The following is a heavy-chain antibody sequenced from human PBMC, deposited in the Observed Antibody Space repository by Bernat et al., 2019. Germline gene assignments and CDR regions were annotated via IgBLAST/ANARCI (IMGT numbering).Heavy chain of an antibody. CDR1: GGSISSGSYY. CDR3: ARDRAVRYSRDCYFDY. Sequence: QVQLQESGPGLVKPSQTLSLTCTVSGGSISSGSYYWSWIRQPTGKGLEWIGRIYTSGSTNYNPSLKSRVTISVDTSKNQFSLKLSSVTAADTAVYYCARDRAVRYSRDCYFDYWGQGTLVTVSA. V-gene: IGHV4-61*02. J-gene: IGHJ4*02. CDR2: IYTSGST. D-gene: IGHD2-15*01.